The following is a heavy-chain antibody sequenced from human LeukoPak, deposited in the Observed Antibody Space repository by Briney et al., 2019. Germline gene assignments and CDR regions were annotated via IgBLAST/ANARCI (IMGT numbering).Heavy chain of an antibody. V-gene: IGHV3-21*06. D-gene: IGHD1-26*01. Sequence: GGSLTLSCEVSGFTFSSYNMKCVRQAPGKGPEWVSSITRRSSHIYYADSVKGRFTISRDNAKNSLYLQMDSLRVEDTAVYYCARDPYSGSYGPYYYYYMDVWGEGTTVTISS. CDR3: ARDPYSGSYGPYYYYYMDV. J-gene: IGHJ6*03. CDR2: ITRRSSHI. CDR1: GFTFSSYN.